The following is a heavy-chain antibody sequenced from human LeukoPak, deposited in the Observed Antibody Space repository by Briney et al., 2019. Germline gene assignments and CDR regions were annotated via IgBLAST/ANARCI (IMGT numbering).Heavy chain of an antibody. D-gene: IGHD2-15*01. Sequence: PSETLSLTCAVSGVSISSSEWWICLRQPPGQGLEWIGEIHRDGRTTYNPSLKSRVTMSSDYSKNKFSLKVSSVTAGDTAVYYCARQVGSGYWYFDLRGGGSLVTVSS. CDR1: GVSISSSEW. J-gene: IGHJ2*01. V-gene: IGHV4-4*02. CDR3: ARQVGSGYWYFDL. CDR2: IHRDGRT.